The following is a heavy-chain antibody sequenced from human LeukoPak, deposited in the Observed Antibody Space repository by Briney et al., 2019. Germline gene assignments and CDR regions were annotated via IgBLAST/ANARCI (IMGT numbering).Heavy chain of an antibody. CDR1: GGSISSNNW. D-gene: IGHD6-13*01. CDR3: ARGRITAAGYYYYYGMDV. V-gene: IGHV4-4*02. J-gene: IGHJ6*02. Sequence: SETLSLTCAVSGGSISSNNWWIWVRQSPEKGLEWIGEIYHDGSTNYNPSLKSRVTISVDTSKNQFSLKLSSVTAADTAVYYCARGRITAAGYYYYYGMDVWGQGTTVTVSS. CDR2: IYHDGST.